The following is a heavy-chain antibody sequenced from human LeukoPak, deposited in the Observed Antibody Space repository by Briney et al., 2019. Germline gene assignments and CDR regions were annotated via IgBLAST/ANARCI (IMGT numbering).Heavy chain of an antibody. Sequence: GGSLRLSCAASGFTFSSYGMHWVRQAPGKGLEWVVVISYDGSNKYYADSVKGRFTISRENSKNTLYLQMNSLRAEDTAVYYCAKAWGELAAAGSFDIWGQGTMVTVFS. D-gene: IGHD6-13*01. CDR1: GFTFSSYG. J-gene: IGHJ3*02. CDR3: AKAWGELAAAGSFDI. CDR2: ISYDGSNK. V-gene: IGHV3-30*18.